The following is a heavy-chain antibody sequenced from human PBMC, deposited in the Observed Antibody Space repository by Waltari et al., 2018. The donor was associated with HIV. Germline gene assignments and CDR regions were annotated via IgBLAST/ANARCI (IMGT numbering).Heavy chain of an antibody. CDR3: ARDSIVGATTADY. CDR1: GYSISSGYY. Sequence: QVQLQESGPGLVKPSETLSLTCTVSGYSISSGYYWGWIRQPPGKGLEWIGSSYHSGSTYYNPSLKSRVTISVDTSKNQFSLKLSSVTAADTAVYYCARDSIVGATTADYWGQGTLVTVSS. J-gene: IGHJ4*02. V-gene: IGHV4-38-2*02. CDR2: SYHSGST. D-gene: IGHD1-26*01.